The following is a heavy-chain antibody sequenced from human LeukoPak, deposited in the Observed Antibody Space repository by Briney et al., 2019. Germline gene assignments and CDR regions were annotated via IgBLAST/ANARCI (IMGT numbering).Heavy chain of an antibody. V-gene: IGHV4-59*01. CDR2: IYYSGST. CDR1: GGSISSYY. J-gene: IGHJ3*02. D-gene: IGHD3-9*01. Sequence: SETLSLTCTVSGGSISSYYWSWIRQPPGKGLEWIGYIYYSGSTNYNPSLKSRVTISVDTSKNQFSLKLSSVTAADTAVYYCARGRYYDIMTGYYSFNAFDIWGQGQWSPSLQ. CDR3: ARGRYYDIMTGYYSFNAFDI.